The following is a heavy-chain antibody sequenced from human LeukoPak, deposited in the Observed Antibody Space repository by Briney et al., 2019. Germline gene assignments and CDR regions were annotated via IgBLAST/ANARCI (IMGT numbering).Heavy chain of an antibody. V-gene: IGHV3-23*01. CDR1: GFTFSSYA. Sequence: GGSLRLSCAASGFTFSSYAMSWVRQAPGKGLEWVSAISGSGGSTYYADSEKGRFTISRDNSKNTLYLQMNSLRAEDTAVYYCANSKGVRGIIISWSLDYWGQGTLVTVSS. CDR3: ANSKGVRGIIISWSLDY. J-gene: IGHJ4*02. CDR2: ISGSGGST. D-gene: IGHD3-10*01.